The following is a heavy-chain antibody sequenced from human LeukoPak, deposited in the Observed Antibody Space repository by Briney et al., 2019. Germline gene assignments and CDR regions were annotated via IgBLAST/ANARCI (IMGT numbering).Heavy chain of an antibody. J-gene: IGHJ4*02. V-gene: IGHV1-2*02. CDR1: GYTFSGYY. CDR2: IDSNSGGT. CDR3: AREMNSDDYRTSDY. D-gene: IGHD4-11*01. Sequence: ASVTVSCTASGYTFSGYYMHWVRRAPGQGFEWMGRIDSNSGGTNYAQNFQGRVTMTRDTSISTVYMELISLRSDDTAVYYCAREMNSDDYRTSDYWGQGTLVTVSS.